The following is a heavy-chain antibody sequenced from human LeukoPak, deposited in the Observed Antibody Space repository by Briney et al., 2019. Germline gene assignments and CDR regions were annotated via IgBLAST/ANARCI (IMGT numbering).Heavy chain of an antibody. V-gene: IGHV3-23*01. D-gene: IGHD2-8*01. Sequence: PGASLRLSCAASGFTFSSYAMSWVRQAPGKGLEWVSAISGSGGSTYYADSVKGRFTISRDNSKNTLYLQMNSLSAEDTAVYYCAKDPRYAIDPNWFDPWGQGTLVTVSS. CDR2: ISGSGGST. J-gene: IGHJ5*02. CDR3: AKDPRYAIDPNWFDP. CDR1: GFTFSSYA.